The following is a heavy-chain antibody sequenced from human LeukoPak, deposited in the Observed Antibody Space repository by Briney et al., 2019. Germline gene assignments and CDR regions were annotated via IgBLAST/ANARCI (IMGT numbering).Heavy chain of an antibody. Sequence: GGSLRLSCAASEFTFRSYAMSWVRQAPGKGLGWISAITYSGGDTYHSDSVKGRFTISRNNSKNTLSLEMNNLRADDTAVYFCAKGSTTSRPYYFDHWGQGTLVTVSS. V-gene: IGHV3-23*01. CDR1: EFTFRSYA. CDR3: AKGSTTSRPYYFDH. J-gene: IGHJ4*02. CDR2: ITYSGGDT. D-gene: IGHD1-14*01.